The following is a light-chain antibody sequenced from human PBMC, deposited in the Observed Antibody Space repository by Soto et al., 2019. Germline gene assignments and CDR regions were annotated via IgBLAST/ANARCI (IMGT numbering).Light chain of an antibody. CDR3: HSYTSSSSDV. CDR1: SSDVGGYNY. Sequence: QSAPTQPASVSGSPGQSITVFCTGTSSDVGGYNYVSWYQQHPGKAPKLMIYDVSNRPSGVSNRFSGSKSGNTDSLTISGLQAENEADYKCHSYTSSSSDVFGTRTKLTVL. J-gene: IGLJ1*01. CDR2: DVS. V-gene: IGLV2-14*01.